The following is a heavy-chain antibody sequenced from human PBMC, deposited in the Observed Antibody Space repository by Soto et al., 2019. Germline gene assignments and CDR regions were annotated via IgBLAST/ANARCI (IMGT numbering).Heavy chain of an antibody. V-gene: IGHV1-2*02. D-gene: IGHD3-3*01. CDR2: INPNSGGA. CDR1: GYSFTGYY. Sequence: ASVKVSCKASGYSFTGYYIHWVRQAPGQGLEWMGWINPNSGGANCAQKFQGRVTMTRDTSTTTAYMELSRLRSNDTAVFYCARSSALTISGVGGMDVWGQGATVTVSS. J-gene: IGHJ6*02. CDR3: ARSSALTISGVGGMDV.